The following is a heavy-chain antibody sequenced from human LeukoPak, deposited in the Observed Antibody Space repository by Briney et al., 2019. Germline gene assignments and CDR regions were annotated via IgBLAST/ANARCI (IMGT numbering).Heavy chain of an antibody. CDR2: ISSTSSYT. CDR1: GFTFSDYY. CDR3: ARGGWFGELLFDY. Sequence: PGGSLRLSCAASGFTFSDYYMSWIRQAPGKGLEWVSYISSTSSYTNYADSVKGRFTISRDNAKNSLHLQMNSLRAEDTALYYCARGGWFGELLFDYWGQGTLVTVSS. J-gene: IGHJ4*02. V-gene: IGHV3-11*05. D-gene: IGHD3-10*01.